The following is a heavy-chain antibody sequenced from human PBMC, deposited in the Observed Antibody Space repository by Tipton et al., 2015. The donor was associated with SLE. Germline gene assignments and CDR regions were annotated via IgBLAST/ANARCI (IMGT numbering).Heavy chain of an antibody. J-gene: IGHJ4*02. CDR3: ARSEGYCSSFSCLTRRLYFDF. Sequence: QLVQSGAEVKKPGESLKISCKGSGYSFTTYWIGWVRQTPGKGLEWMGIIYPGDSDTTYSPSFQGQVTISADKSISTAYLQWSSLKASDTAMYYCARSEGYCSSFSCLTRRLYFDFWGQGTLVTVSS. CDR2: IYPGDSDT. V-gene: IGHV5-51*01. D-gene: IGHD2-2*01. CDR1: GYSFTTYW.